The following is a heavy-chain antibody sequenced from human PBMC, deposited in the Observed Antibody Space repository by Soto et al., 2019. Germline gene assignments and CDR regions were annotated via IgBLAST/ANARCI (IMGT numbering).Heavy chain of an antibody. J-gene: IGHJ4*02. Sequence: PWEALKIACKGPVSTARNDCFSWVRQMPGKGLEWMGSIDTSESNTNYRPSFQGHVTISADXYLTTAYLQWSSLKASDTAMYYCARELPGPSYYCGQGSLATVSS. D-gene: IGHD1-7*01. V-gene: IGHV5-10-1*01. CDR2: IDTSESNT. CDR3: ARELPGPSYY. CDR1: VSTARNDC.